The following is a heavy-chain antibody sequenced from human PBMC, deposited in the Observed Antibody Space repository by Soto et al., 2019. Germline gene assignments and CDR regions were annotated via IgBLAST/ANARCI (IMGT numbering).Heavy chain of an antibody. D-gene: IGHD4-4*01. Sequence: QVQLVESGGGVVQPGRSLRLSCAASGFTFSSYGMHWVRQAPGKGLEWVAVIWYDGSNKYYADSVKGRFTISRDNSKNTLYLQMNSLRAEDTAVYYCARVVSAGATVTTVLYYGMDVWGQGTTVTVSS. CDR1: GFTFSSYG. CDR3: ARVVSAGATVTTVLYYGMDV. J-gene: IGHJ6*02. V-gene: IGHV3-33*01. CDR2: IWYDGSNK.